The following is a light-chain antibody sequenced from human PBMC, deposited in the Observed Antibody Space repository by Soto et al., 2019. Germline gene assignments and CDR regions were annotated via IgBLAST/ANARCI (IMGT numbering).Light chain of an antibody. CDR3: SSYTSSSTRV. CDR2: DVS. J-gene: IGLJ2*01. V-gene: IGLV2-14*01. CDR1: SSDVGGYNY. Sequence: QSALTQPASVSGSPGQSITISCTGTSSDVGGYNYVSWYQQHPGKAPKLMIYDVSNRPSGVSNRFSGCKSGNTASLTISGLQAEDGADYYCSSYTSSSTRVFGGGTKVTVL.